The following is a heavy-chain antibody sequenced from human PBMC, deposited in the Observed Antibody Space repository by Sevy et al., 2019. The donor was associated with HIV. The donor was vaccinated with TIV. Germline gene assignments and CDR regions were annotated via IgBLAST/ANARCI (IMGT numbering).Heavy chain of an antibody. V-gene: IGHV3-48*02. CDR3: ARGNYDYVEGYIDV. CDR1: EFTFSSYS. D-gene: IGHD3-16*01. CDR2: ISSSSSSI. Sequence: GGSLRLSCAASEFTFSSYSMNWVRQAPGKGLEWVAYISSSSSSIYYVDSVKGLFTISRGNAKNSLYLQMNSLRDEDTAVYYCARGNYDYVEGYIDVWGKGTTVTVSS. J-gene: IGHJ6*03.